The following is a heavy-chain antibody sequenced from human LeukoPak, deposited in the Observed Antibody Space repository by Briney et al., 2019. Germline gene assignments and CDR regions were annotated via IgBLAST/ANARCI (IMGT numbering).Heavy chain of an antibody. CDR2: IKKDGSKK. J-gene: IGHJ4*02. V-gene: IGHV3-7*01. CDR3: ARGPAYGARSDYLDY. CDR1: EFTFSDFW. Sequence: GGSLRLSCVASEFTFSDFWMTWVRQVPGKGLEWVADIKKDGSKKNQVDSGRFTISRDNARNSLYLQMNNLRAEDTAVYYCARGPAYGARSDYLDYWGQGTPVTVSS. D-gene: IGHD3-10*01.